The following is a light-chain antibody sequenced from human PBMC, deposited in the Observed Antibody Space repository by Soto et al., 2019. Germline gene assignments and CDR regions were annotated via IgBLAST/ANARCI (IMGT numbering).Light chain of an antibody. Sequence: DIQMTQSPSSVSASVGDRVTITCRASQGISNWLAWYQQQPGKAPKLLNYAASSLQSGVPSRFSGGGSGTHFTLIISSLQAEDFATYYCQQTNTFLPLTFGGGTKVEIK. CDR3: QQTNTFLPLT. CDR2: AAS. V-gene: IGKV1-12*01. J-gene: IGKJ4*01. CDR1: QGISNW.